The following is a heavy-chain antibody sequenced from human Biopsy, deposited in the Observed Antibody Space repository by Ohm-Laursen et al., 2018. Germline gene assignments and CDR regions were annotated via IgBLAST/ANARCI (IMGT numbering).Heavy chain of an antibody. Sequence: SLRLSCAASGFTFADNAMHWVRHAPGKGLEWVSGISWNRGIKDYADSVKGRFAISRDNAKNSLYLQMSSLRAEDTASYYCTRARGRFLEWVDPFDIWGQGTMVTVSS. CDR2: ISWNRGIK. D-gene: IGHD3-3*01. V-gene: IGHV3-9*01. J-gene: IGHJ3*02. CDR1: GFTFADNA. CDR3: TRARGRFLEWVDPFDI.